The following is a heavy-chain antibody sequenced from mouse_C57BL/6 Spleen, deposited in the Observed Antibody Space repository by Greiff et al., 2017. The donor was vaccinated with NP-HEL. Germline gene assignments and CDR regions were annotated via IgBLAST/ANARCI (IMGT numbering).Heavy chain of an antibody. Sequence: VQLQQSGPELVKPGASVKISCKASGYAFSSSWMNWVKQRPGKGLEWIGRIYPGDGDTNYNGKFKGKATLTADKSSSTAYMQLSRLTSEDSAVYFCARWITTVVADFDYWGQGTTLTVSS. D-gene: IGHD1-1*01. V-gene: IGHV1-82*01. CDR1: GYAFSSSW. CDR3: ARWITTVVADFDY. CDR2: IYPGDGDT. J-gene: IGHJ2*01.